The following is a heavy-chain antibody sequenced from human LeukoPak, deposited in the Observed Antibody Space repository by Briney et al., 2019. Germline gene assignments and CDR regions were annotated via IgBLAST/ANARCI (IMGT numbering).Heavy chain of an antibody. D-gene: IGHD5-18*01. V-gene: IGHV4-39*01. J-gene: IGHJ4*02. CDR2: IDSSGTT. Sequence: SETLSLTRTVSGASITRDTYFWGWLRQSPEKGLEWIGSIDSSGTTHYNSSLKSRVIISVDTSKNQVSLNLTSVTSADTAVYYCARHGYIQFWLYWGQGTQVIVSS. CDR3: ARHGYIQFWLY. CDR1: GASITRDTYF.